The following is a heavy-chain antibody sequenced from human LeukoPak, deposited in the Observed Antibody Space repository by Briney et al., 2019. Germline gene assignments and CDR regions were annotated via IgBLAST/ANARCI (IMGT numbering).Heavy chain of an antibody. Sequence: GGSLRLSCAASGFTFSSYGMHWVRQAPGKGLEWVAVISYDGSNKYYADSVKGRFNISRDNSKNTLYLQMNSLRAEDTAVYYCAKDKDTAMPLSWYFDYWGQGTLVTVSS. CDR1: GFTFSSYG. J-gene: IGHJ4*02. CDR3: AKDKDTAMPLSWYFDY. V-gene: IGHV3-30*18. D-gene: IGHD5-18*01. CDR2: ISYDGSNK.